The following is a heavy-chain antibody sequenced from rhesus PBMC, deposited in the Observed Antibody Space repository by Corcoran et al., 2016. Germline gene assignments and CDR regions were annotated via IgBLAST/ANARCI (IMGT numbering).Heavy chain of an antibody. CDR3: AKDPRIAAAPEYFEF. CDR1: GFTFSSYW. V-gene: IGHV3S25*01. Sequence: EVQLVESGGGLAKPGGSLRLSCAASGFTFSSYWMHWVRQAAGKGLEWVSYISNGGDSTSDADSVQGRFTISRDNSKNTLSLQMNSLIAEDTAVYYCAKDPRIAAAPEYFEFWGQGALVTVSS. D-gene: IGHD6-31*01. J-gene: IGHJ1*01. CDR2: ISNGGDST.